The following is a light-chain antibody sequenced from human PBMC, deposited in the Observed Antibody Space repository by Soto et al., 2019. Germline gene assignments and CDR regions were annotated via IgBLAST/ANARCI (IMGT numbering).Light chain of an antibody. CDR2: GES. CDR1: QSVSSSY. CDR3: QQYGSSPIT. Sequence: EIVMTQSPVTLSVSPGERATLSCRASQSVSSSYLAWYKQKTGQAPRLRIYGESSRATGIPDRLSGSGSGTDLNLTISSLEPEDFAVYYCQQYGSSPITCGQGTRLEIK. J-gene: IGKJ5*01. V-gene: IGKV3-20*01.